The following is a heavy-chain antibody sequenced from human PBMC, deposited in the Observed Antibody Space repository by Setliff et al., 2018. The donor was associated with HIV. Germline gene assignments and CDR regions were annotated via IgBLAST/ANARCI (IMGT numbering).Heavy chain of an antibody. CDR1: GGSISSSSDY. V-gene: IGHV4-39*01. Sequence: PSETLSLTCTVSGGSISSSSDYWGWIRQPPGKGLEWIGSIYYSGSTYYNPSLKSRVTISVDTSKIQFSLKLSSVTAADTAVYYCARQRSITTIVVVIFYYFDSWGQGTLVTVSS. CDR2: IYYSGST. D-gene: IGHD3-22*01. J-gene: IGHJ4*02. CDR3: ARQRSITTIVVVIFYYFDS.